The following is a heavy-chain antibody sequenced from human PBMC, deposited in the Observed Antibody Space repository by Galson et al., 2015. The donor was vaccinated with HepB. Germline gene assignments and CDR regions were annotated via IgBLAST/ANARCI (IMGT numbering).Heavy chain of an antibody. CDR3: ARGGAVAGRGDY. D-gene: IGHD6-19*01. V-gene: IGHV3-23*01. CDR1: GFTFSLYT. Sequence: SLRLSCAASGFTFSLYTVSWVRQAPGKGLELVSGISGSGDKTHYADSVKGRFTISRDNSKNTLYLQMNSLRVEDTATYYCARGGAVAGRGDYWGPGTLVTVSS. J-gene: IGHJ4*02. CDR2: ISGSGDKT.